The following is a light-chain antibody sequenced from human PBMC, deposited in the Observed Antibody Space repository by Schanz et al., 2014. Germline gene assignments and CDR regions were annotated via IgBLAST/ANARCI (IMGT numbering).Light chain of an antibody. V-gene: IGLV1-47*02. CDR3: ATWDNSLTAL. CDR1: SSNIGSNY. CDR2: NNY. Sequence: QSVLTQPPSASGTPGQRVTISCSGSSSNIGSNYVYWYQHLPGTAPKLLIYNNYQRPSGVPDRFSGSKSGTSVSLAISGLQSEDEGVYYCATWDNSLTALFGGGTKLTVL. J-gene: IGLJ3*02.